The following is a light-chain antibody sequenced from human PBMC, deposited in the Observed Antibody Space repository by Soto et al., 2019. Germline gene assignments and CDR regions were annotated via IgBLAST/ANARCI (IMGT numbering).Light chain of an antibody. V-gene: IGLV2-8*01. CDR3: SSYAGSNNLRM. CDR1: SSDVGGYDY. J-gene: IGLJ3*02. Sequence: QSALTQPPSASGSPGQSVTISCAGTSSDVGGYDYVSWYQQHPGKAPKLIIYEVNKRPSGVHDRFSGSKSANTASLTVSGLQAEDEADYYCSSYAGSNNLRMFGGGTKLTVL. CDR2: EVN.